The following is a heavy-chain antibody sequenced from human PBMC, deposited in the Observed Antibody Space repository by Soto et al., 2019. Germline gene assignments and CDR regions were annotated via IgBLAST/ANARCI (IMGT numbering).Heavy chain of an antibody. Sequence: QVQLVQSGAEVKKPGASVKVSCKASGYTFTSYGISWVRQAPGQGLEWMGWISAYNGNTNYAQKLQGRVTMTTDTSTSTAYMGLRSLRSDDTAVYYCARLVVVPAASYYYYGMDVWGQGTTVTVSS. D-gene: IGHD2-2*01. CDR3: ARLVVVPAASYYYYGMDV. V-gene: IGHV1-18*01. CDR2: ISAYNGNT. J-gene: IGHJ6*02. CDR1: GYTFTSYG.